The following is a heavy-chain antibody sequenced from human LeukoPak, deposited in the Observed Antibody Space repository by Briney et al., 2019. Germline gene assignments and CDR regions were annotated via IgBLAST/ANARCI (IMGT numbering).Heavy chain of an antibody. J-gene: IGHJ4*02. Sequence: GGSLRLSCAASGFTFSSYDMHWVRQATGKGLEWVSAIGTAGDTYYPGSVKGRFTISRENAKNSLYLQMNSLRAGDTAVYYCARGGLGRLCDYWGQGTLVIVSS. CDR2: IGTAGDT. CDR1: GFTFSSYD. V-gene: IGHV3-13*01. D-gene: IGHD6-25*01. CDR3: ARGGLGRLCDY.